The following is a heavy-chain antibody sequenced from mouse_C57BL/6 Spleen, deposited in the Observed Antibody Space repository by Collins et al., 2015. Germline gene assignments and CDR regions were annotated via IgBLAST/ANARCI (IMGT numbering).Heavy chain of an antibody. V-gene: IGHV1-63*02. Sequence: QVQLQQSGAELVRPGTSVKMSCKAAGYTFTNYWISWVKQRPGHGLEWIGDIYPGGGYTNYNEKFKGKATLTADTSSSTAYMQLSSLTSEDSAIYYCAREEGITTVFDYWGQGTTLTVSS. CDR1: GYTFTNYW. CDR3: AREEGITTVFDY. D-gene: IGHD1-1*01. CDR2: IYPGGGYT. J-gene: IGHJ2*01.